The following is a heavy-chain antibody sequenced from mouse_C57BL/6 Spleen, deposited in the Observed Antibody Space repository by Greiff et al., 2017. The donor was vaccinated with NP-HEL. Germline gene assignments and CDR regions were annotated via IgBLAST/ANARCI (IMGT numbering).Heavy chain of an antibody. Sequence: QVHVKQPGTELVKPGASVKLSCKASGYTFTSYWMHWVKQRPGQGLEWIGNINPSNGGTNYNEKFKSKATLTVDKSSSTAYMQLSSLTSEDSAVYYCARVGGYYFYAMDYWGQGTSVTVSS. CDR1: GYTFTSYW. V-gene: IGHV1-53*01. CDR2: INPSNGGT. CDR3: ARVGGYYFYAMDY. D-gene: IGHD2-3*01. J-gene: IGHJ4*01.